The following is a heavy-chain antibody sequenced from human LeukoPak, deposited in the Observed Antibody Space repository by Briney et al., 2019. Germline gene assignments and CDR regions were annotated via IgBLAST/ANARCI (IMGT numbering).Heavy chain of an antibody. V-gene: IGHV4-39*01. J-gene: IGHJ5*02. Sequence: MPSETLSLTCTVSGGSISSSSYYWGWIRQPPGKGLEWIGSIYYSGSTYYNPSLKSRVTISVDTSKNQFSLKLSSVTAADTAVYYCARGYRRPSTSQRYFNWFDPWGQGTLVTVSS. CDR3: ARGYRRPSTSQRYFNWFDP. CDR2: IYYSGST. CDR1: GGSISSSSYY. D-gene: IGHD2-2*01.